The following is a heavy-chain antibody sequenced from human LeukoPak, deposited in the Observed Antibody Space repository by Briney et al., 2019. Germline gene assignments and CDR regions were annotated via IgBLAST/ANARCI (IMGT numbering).Heavy chain of an antibody. CDR3: ARATSSGYPYYYFDY. D-gene: IGHD3-22*01. CDR1: GYTFTGYY. Sequence: GASVKVSCNASGYTFTGYYMHWVRQATGQGLEWMGWINPNSGGTNYAQKFQGWDTMTSDTSISTAYMELSRLRSDDTAVYYCARATSSGYPYYYFDYWGQGTLVTVSS. CDR2: INPNSGGT. V-gene: IGHV1-2*04. J-gene: IGHJ4*02.